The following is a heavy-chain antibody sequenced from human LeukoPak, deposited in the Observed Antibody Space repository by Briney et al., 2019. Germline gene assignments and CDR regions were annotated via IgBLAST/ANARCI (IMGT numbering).Heavy chain of an antibody. CDR3: ASSSGSFGDAFDI. CDR1: AFTFSSYG. CDR2: IYSGGST. J-gene: IGHJ3*02. V-gene: IGHV3-53*01. D-gene: IGHD1-26*01. Sequence: GGSLRLSCAASAFTFSSYGRPRVSQAPGRGLEWVSVIYSGGSTYYADSVKGRFTISRDNSKNTLYLQMNSLRAEDTAVYYCASSSGSFGDAFDIWGQGTMVTVSS.